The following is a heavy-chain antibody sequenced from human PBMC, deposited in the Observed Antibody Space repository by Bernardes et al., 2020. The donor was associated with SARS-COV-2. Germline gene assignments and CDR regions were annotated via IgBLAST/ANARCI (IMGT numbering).Heavy chain of an antibody. CDR2: ISSSGSTI. J-gene: IGHJ4*02. CDR1: GFTFSDYY. CDR3: AREVPAASAAYYFDY. D-gene: IGHD2-2*01. V-gene: IGHV3-11*01. Sequence: VGSLILSCAASGFTFSDYYMSWIRQAPGQGLEWVSYISSSGSTIYYADSVKGRFTISRDNAKNSLYLQMNSLRAEDTAVYYCAREVPAASAAYYFDYWGQGTLVTVSS.